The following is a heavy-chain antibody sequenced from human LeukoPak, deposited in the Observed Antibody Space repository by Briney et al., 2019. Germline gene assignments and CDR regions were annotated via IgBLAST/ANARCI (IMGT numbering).Heavy chain of an antibody. V-gene: IGHV3-66*01. CDR2: IYSGGTT. CDR1: GFSVSNNY. CDR3: ARGPDYFDC. Sequence: GGSLRLSCAASGFSVSNNYMDWVRQAPGKGLEWVSVIYSGGTTYYADSVKGRFTIPKDNSKNTLYLQMNNLRAEDTAVYYCARGPDYFDCRGQGTLVTVSS. J-gene: IGHJ4*02.